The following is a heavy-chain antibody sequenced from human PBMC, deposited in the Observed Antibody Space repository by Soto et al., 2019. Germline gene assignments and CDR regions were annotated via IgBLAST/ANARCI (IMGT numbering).Heavy chain of an antibody. D-gene: IGHD4-17*01. J-gene: IGHJ6*02. CDR3: ARDRRYGDYEYGMDV. CDR1: GFTFSSYG. CDR2: IWYDGSNK. Sequence: PGGSLRLSCAASGFTFSSYGMHWVRQAPGKGLEWVAVIWYDGSNKYYSDSVKGRFTISRDNSKNTLYLQMNSLRAEDSAVYYCARDRRYGDYEYGMDVWGQGTTVTVS. V-gene: IGHV3-33*01.